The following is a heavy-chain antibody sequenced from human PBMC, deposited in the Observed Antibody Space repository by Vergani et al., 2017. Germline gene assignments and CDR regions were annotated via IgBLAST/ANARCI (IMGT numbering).Heavy chain of an antibody. J-gene: IGHJ6*03. CDR1: GGSFSGYY. CDR3: ARATRSLRNYYYYYMDV. V-gene: IGHV4-34*01. CDR2: INHSGST. Sequence: QVQLQQWGAGLLKPSETLSLTCAVYGGSFSGYYWSWIRQPPGKGLEWIGEINHSGSTNYNPSLKSRVTISVYTSKNQFSLKLSSVTAADTAVYYCARATRSLRNYYYYYMDVWGKGTTVTVSS. D-gene: IGHD4-17*01.